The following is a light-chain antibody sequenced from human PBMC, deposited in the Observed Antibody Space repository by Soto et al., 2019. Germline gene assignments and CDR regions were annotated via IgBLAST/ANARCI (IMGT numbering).Light chain of an antibody. V-gene: IGKV3-20*01. CDR1: QSVSSSY. J-gene: IGKJ1*01. CDR2: GAS. CDR3: QQYRSSPPWT. Sequence: EIVLTQSPGTLSLSPGERATLSCRASQSVSSSYLAWYQQKPGQAPRLLIYGASSRATGIPDRFSGSGSGTDFTLTISRLEPEDLAVYYCQQYRSSPPWTFGQGTKVEIK.